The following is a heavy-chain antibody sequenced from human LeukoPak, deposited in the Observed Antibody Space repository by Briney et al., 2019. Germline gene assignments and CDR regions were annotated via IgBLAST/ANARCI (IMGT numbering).Heavy chain of an antibody. CDR2: INPNSGGT. Sequence: SVKVSCKTSGYSFTGYYIHWVRQAPGQGLEWMGWINPNSGGTNYAQKFQGRVTMTRDTSISTAYMELSRLRSDDTAVYYCALWEIVHYAFDFWGQGTMVTVSS. CDR1: GYSFTGYY. V-gene: IGHV1-2*02. J-gene: IGHJ3*01. D-gene: IGHD5-12*01. CDR3: ALWEIVHYAFDF.